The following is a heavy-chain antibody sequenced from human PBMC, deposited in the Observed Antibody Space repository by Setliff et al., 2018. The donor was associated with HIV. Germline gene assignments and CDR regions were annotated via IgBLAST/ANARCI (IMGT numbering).Heavy chain of an antibody. Sequence: ASVKVSCKAPGYTFTSYGISWVRQAPGQGLEWMGWISAYSGNTNYAQKLQGRVTMTTDTSTSTAYMELRSLRSDDTAVYYCARVAWYYSFWSGLGDAFDIWGQGTMVTV. J-gene: IGHJ3*02. V-gene: IGHV1-18*01. D-gene: IGHD3-3*01. CDR3: ARVAWYYSFWSGLGDAFDI. CDR1: GYTFTSYG. CDR2: ISAYSGNT.